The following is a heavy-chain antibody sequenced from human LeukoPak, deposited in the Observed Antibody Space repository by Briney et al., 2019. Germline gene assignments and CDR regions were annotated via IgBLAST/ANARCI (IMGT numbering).Heavy chain of an antibody. Sequence: GGSLRLSCAASGVTFSTYSMNCVRQAPGKGLERVSSIASSSNIYYADSVKGRFTISRDNAKDSLYLQIKSLRAEDTAVYYCAREWGYYDYWGQGTLVTVSS. V-gene: IGHV3-21*01. J-gene: IGHJ4*02. D-gene: IGHD3-16*01. CDR2: IASSSNI. CDR1: GVTFSTYS. CDR3: AREWGYYDY.